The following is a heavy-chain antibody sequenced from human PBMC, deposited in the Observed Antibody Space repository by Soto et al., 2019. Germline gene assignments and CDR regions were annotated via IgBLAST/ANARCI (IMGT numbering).Heavy chain of an antibody. CDR1: GGTFSSYA. J-gene: IGHJ2*01. D-gene: IGHD3-9*01. CDR3: AKPDFDWLSRIKYWYFDL. V-gene: IGHV1-69*01. CDR2: IIPIFGTA. Sequence: QVQLVQSGAEVKKPGSSVKVSCKASGGTFSSYAISWVRQAPGQGLEWMGGIIPIFGTANYAQKFQGRVTITADESTSTAYMELSSLRSEDTAVYYCAKPDFDWLSRIKYWYFDLWGRGTLVTVSS.